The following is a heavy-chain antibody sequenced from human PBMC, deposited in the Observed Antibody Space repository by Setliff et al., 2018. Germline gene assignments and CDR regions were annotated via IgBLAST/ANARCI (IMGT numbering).Heavy chain of an antibody. J-gene: IGHJ4*02. CDR3: TRAYSGSHDY. D-gene: IGHD1-26*01. Sequence: PSETLSLTCAVYGGSFSGYYWSWIRQPPGKGLEWIGEINHSGSTNYNPSLKSRVTMSVDKSRNQFSLRLTSVTAADTAIYYCTRAYSGSHDYWGQGTLVTSPQ. CDR1: GGSFSGYY. CDR2: INHSGST. V-gene: IGHV4-34*01.